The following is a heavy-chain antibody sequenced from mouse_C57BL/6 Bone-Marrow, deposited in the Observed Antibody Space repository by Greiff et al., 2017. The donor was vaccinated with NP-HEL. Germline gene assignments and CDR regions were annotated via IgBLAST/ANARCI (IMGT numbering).Heavy chain of an antibody. J-gene: IGHJ3*01. CDR3: AKSHYDYDEAWFAY. CDR1: GFSLTSYG. D-gene: IGHD2-4*01. CDR2: IWGDGST. V-gene: IGHV2-3*01. Sequence: VKLQESGPGLVAPSQSLSITCTVSGFSLTSYGVSWVRQPPGKGLEWLGVIWGDGSTNYHSALISRLSISKDNSKSQVFLKLNSLQTDDTATYYCAKSHYDYDEAWFAYWGQGTLVTVSA.